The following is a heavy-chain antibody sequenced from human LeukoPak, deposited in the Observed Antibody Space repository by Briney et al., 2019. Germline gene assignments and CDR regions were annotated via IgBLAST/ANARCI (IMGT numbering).Heavy chain of an antibody. Sequence: ASVKVSCKASGYTFTSYYMHWVRQAPGQGLEWMGIIKPSGGSTTYAQKFQGRVTMTRDTSTSTVYMELSSLRSEDTAVCYCARSSSYTPNVDYWGQGTLVTVSS. CDR2: IKPSGGST. CDR1: GYTFTSYY. V-gene: IGHV1-46*01. CDR3: ARSSSYTPNVDY. J-gene: IGHJ4*02. D-gene: IGHD3-22*01.